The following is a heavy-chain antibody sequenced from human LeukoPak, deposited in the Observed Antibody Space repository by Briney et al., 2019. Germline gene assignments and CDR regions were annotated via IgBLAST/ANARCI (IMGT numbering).Heavy chain of an antibody. J-gene: IGHJ6*03. CDR1: GFTFSSYG. CDR3: ARDRSGSYRRYYYYYYMDV. CDR2: IWYDGSNK. Sequence: GGSLRLSCAASGFTFSSYGMRWVRQAPGKGLEWVAVIWYDGSNKYYADSVKGRFTISRDNSKNTLYLQMNSLRAEDTAVYYCARDRSGSYRRYYYYYYMDVWGKGTTVTVSS. D-gene: IGHD3-10*01. V-gene: IGHV3-33*01.